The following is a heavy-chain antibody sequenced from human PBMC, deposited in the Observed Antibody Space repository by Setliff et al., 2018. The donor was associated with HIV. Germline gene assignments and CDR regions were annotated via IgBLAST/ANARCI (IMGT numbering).Heavy chain of an antibody. CDR1: GGPLSGHY. J-gene: IGHJ4*02. CDR3: ARGFGRYFDWLLDLPYYFDY. CDR2: TSHSGKT. Sequence: SETLSLTCAVYGGPLSGHYWSWIRQPPGQGLEWIGETSHSGKTNYNPSLKSRVTVSVDTSKNQFSLKLSSVTAADTAVYYCARGFGRYFDWLLDLPYYFDYWGQGTLVTVSS. D-gene: IGHD3-9*01. V-gene: IGHV4-34*01.